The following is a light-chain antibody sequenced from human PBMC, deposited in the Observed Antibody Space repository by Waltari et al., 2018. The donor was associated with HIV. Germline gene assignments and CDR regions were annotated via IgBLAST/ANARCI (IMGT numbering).Light chain of an antibody. CDR2: DVT. CDR1: SSDVGGYNY. CDR3: CSYAGSYTV. Sequence: QSALTQPRSVSGSPGQSVTISCTGTSSDVGGYNYVSWYQQHQAKAPKLMIYDVTKRPAGVPDHFSGSKSGNTASLTISGLQPEDEADYYCCSYAGSYTVFGGGTKLTVL. J-gene: IGLJ3*02. V-gene: IGLV2-11*01.